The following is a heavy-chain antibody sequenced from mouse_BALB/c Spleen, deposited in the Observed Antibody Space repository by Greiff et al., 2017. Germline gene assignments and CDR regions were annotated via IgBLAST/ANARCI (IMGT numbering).Heavy chain of an antibody. V-gene: IGHV1S29*02. D-gene: IGHD2-1*01. CDR2: IYPYNGGT. J-gene: IGHJ3*01. CDR1: GYTFTDYN. Sequence: EVQLQQSGPELVKPGASVKISCKASGYTFTDYNMHWVKQSHGKSLEWIGYIYPYNGGTGYNQKFKSKATLTVDNSSSTAYMELRSLTSEDSAVYYCARHGNYETWFAYWGQGTLVTVSA. CDR3: ARHGNYETWFAY.